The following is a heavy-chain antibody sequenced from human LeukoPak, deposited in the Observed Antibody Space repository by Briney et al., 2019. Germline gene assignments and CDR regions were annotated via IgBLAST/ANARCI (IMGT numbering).Heavy chain of an antibody. CDR1: GYSISSGYY. CDR2: IYHIGST. D-gene: IGHD3-22*01. J-gene: IGHJ4*02. Sequence: SETLSLTCAVSGYSISSGYYWGWIRQPPGKGLDWIGSIYHIGSTYYNPSLKSRVTISVDTSKNQFSLKLSSVTAADTAVYYCARDLSTSYYYDSSAWDYWGQGTLVTVSS. CDR3: ARDLSTSYYYDSSAWDY. V-gene: IGHV4-38-2*02.